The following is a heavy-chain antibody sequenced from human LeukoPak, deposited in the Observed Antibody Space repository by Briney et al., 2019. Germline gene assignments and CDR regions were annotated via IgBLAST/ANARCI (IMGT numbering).Heavy chain of an antibody. D-gene: IGHD6-6*01. CDR2: ISYDGSNK. Sequence: PGGSLRLSCAASGFTFSSYAMHWVRQAPGKGLEWVAVISYDGSNKYYADSVKGRFTTSRDNSKNTLYLQMNSLRAEDTAVYYCARGTYSSSSIFDYWGQGTLVTVSS. V-gene: IGHV3-30*04. CDR1: GFTFSSYA. CDR3: ARGTYSSSSIFDY. J-gene: IGHJ4*02.